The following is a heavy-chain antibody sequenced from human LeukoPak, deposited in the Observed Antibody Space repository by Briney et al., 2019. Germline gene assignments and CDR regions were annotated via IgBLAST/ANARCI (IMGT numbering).Heavy chain of an antibody. CDR3: AKKSDRSRSDYFDS. CDR1: GFTVSNYA. Sequence: GGSLRLSCAASGFTVSNYAMSWVRQAPGKGLEWVSAISGGGDITFYADSVKGRFTISRDTSKNTLHLQMNSLRAEDTALYYCAKKSDRSRSDYFDSWGQGTLVTVSS. V-gene: IGHV3-23*01. CDR2: ISGGGDIT. J-gene: IGHJ4*02.